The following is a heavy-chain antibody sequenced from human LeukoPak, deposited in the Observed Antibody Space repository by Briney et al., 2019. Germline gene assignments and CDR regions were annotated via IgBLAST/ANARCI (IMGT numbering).Heavy chain of an antibody. CDR3: ARQEARDYYYEELDF. V-gene: IGHV3-30*04. CDR1: AFRLTTYA. CDR2: ISKEVGRT. D-gene: IGHD3-22*01. J-gene: IGHJ4*02. Sequence: SLRPSCVTSAFRLTTYAIHWDRPAPGNGLGWVALISKEVGRTVHASSGTGRFTINSDNSMNTVYLQMNGLRPDDTAIYFCARQEARDYYYEELDFWGQGNLVTVSS.